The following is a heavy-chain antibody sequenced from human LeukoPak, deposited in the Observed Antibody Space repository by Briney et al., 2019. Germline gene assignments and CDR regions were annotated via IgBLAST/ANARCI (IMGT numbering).Heavy chain of an antibody. V-gene: IGHV3-66*01. D-gene: IGHD6-19*01. CDR1: GFTFSSYS. Sequence: LSGGSLRLSCAASGFTFSSYSMNWVRQAPGKGLEWVSVIYSGGSTYYADSVKGRFTISRDNSKNTLYLQMNSLRAEDTAVCYCARDDVSSGWYGNAFDIWGQGTMVTVSS. CDR2: IYSGGST. CDR3: ARDDVSSGWYGNAFDI. J-gene: IGHJ3*02.